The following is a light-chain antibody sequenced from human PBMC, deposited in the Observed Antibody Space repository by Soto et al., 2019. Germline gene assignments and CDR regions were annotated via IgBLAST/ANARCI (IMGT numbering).Light chain of an antibody. V-gene: IGKV3-20*01. CDR3: QQYSSTPLT. Sequence: ENVLTQSPVTLSLSPGEGATLSCRASQTVNGNYLAWYQQKPGQAPRLLFYGASSRATGIPDRFSGSGSGTDFTLTISRLEPEDSAVYHCQQYSSTPLTFGGGTKLEIK. CDR1: QTVNGNY. CDR2: GAS. J-gene: IGKJ4*01.